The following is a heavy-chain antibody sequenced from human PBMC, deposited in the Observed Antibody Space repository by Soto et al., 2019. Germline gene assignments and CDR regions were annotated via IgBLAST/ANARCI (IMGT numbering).Heavy chain of an antibody. CDR3: ARGWFWSGSFNWFDP. CDR1: GGSMNNYY. D-gene: IGHD3-3*01. V-gene: IGHV4-59*01. CDR2: IYYSGSI. J-gene: IGHJ5*02. Sequence: SETLSLTCTVSGGSMNNYYRSWIRQHPGRGLEWIGDIYYSGSINYDPSLERRVAMSVDTSKNQFSLKLTSVTAADTAVYYCARGWFWSGSFNWFDPWGQGILVT.